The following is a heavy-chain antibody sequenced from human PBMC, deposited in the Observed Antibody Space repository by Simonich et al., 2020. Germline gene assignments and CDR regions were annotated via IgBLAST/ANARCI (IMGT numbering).Heavy chain of an antibody. J-gene: IGHJ5*02. CDR2: INPNSGGT. D-gene: IGHD6-13*01. V-gene: IGHV1-2*06. CDR3: ARVRSSSWYWFDP. Sequence: QVQLVQSGAEVKKPGASVKVSCKASGYTFTGYYMHWVRQAPGQGRELMGRINPNSGGTNCAQKLQGRVTRTRDTSISTAYMERSRRRSDDTAVYYCARVRSSSWYWFDPWGQGTLVTVSS. CDR1: GYTFTGYY.